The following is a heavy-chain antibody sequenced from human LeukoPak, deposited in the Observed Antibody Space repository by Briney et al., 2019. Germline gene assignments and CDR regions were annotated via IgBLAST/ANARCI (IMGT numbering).Heavy chain of an antibody. CDR3: ARGLSIAAAGTGYAFDV. J-gene: IGHJ3*01. V-gene: IGHV4-34*01. CDR1: GGSFSGYY. Sequence: PPETLSLTCAVYGGSFSGYYWSWIRQPPGKGLEWIGEINHSGSTNYNPSLKSRVTISVDTSKNQFSLKVSSVIGADTAVYYCARGLSIAAAGTGYAFDVWGQGTVVTVSS. CDR2: INHSGST. D-gene: IGHD6-13*01.